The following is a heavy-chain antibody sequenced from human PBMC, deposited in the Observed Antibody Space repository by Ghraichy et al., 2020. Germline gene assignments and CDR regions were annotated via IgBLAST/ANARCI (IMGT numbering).Heavy chain of an antibody. CDR2: ISRSASTI. V-gene: IGHV3-48*01. Sequence: GGSLRLSCVGSGFSFSSYSMHWVRQAPGKGLEWVSYISRSASTIYYADSMKGRFSLSRDNVKNSMFLQMNSLRADDTAVYYCARVASGKQLAQFDYWGQGTLVTVSS. CDR3: ARVASGKQLAQFDY. J-gene: IGHJ4*01. CDR1: GFSFSSYS. D-gene: IGHD6-13*01.